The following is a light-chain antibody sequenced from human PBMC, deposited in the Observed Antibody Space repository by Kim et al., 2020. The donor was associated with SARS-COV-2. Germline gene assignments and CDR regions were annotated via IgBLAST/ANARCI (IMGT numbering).Light chain of an antibody. CDR2: GAS. CDR3: QQYHSSLT. V-gene: IGKV3-20*01. CDR1: QGVSGNY. J-gene: IGKJ4*01. Sequence: ESVLTQFPGTLSLSPGETATLSCRDSQGVSGNYLAWYQQKPGQAPRLLIHGASSRATGIPDRFSGSASGTDFILTISRLEPEDFAVYYCQQYHSSLTFGGGTKVDIK.